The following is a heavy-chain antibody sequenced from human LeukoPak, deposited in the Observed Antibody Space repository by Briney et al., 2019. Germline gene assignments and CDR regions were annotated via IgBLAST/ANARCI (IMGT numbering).Heavy chain of an antibody. CDR1: GGSISTYY. D-gene: IGHD3-3*01. Sequence: SETLSPTCTVSGGSISTYYWSWIRQPPGKGLEWIGYINYSGDTNYNPSLKSRVTISVDTSKNQFSLKLSSVTAADTAVYYCARGGTTIFGVAPLYGMDVWGQGTTVTVSS. J-gene: IGHJ6*02. CDR3: ARGGTTIFGVAPLYGMDV. V-gene: IGHV4-59*01. CDR2: INYSGDT.